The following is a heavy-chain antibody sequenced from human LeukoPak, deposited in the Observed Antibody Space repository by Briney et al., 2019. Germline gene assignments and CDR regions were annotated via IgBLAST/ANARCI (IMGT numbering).Heavy chain of an antibody. J-gene: IGHJ4*02. D-gene: IGHD5-24*01. CDR1: GFTFSSYS. Sequence: GGSLRLSCAASGFTFSSYSMNWVRQAPGKGLEWVSSISSSSSYIYYADSVKGRFTISRDNAKNSLYLQMNSLRAEDTAVYYCAGNPARSGMATTHWGQGTLVTVSS. CDR3: AGNPARSGMATTH. CDR2: ISSSSSYI. V-gene: IGHV3-21*01.